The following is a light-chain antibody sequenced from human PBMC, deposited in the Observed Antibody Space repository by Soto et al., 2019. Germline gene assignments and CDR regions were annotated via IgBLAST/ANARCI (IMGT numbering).Light chain of an antibody. V-gene: IGLV1-40*01. CDR1: SSNIGAGYD. J-gene: IGLJ2*01. Sequence: QSALTQPPSVSGAPGQRVTISCTGSSSNIGAGYDVHWYQQVPGTAPKLLIYLNNNRPSGVPDRFSGSKSGTSASLAITGLQAEDEADYYCQSYGSSLNAGVFGGGTQLTVL. CDR2: LNN. CDR3: QSYGSSLNAGV.